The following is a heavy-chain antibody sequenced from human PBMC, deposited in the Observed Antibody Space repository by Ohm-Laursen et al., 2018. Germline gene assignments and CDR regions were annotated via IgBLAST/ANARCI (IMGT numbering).Heavy chain of an antibody. CDR3: AKNYYFDY. Sequence: SLRLSCSASGFTFSSYAMSWVRQAPGKGLEWVSSISTSDGYTYYADSVKGRFTISRDNSKNTLYLQMNSLRAEDTAVYYCAKNYYFDYWGQGTLVTVSS. CDR1: GFTFSSYA. J-gene: IGHJ4*02. D-gene: IGHD1-7*01. CDR2: ISTSDGYT. V-gene: IGHV3-23*01.